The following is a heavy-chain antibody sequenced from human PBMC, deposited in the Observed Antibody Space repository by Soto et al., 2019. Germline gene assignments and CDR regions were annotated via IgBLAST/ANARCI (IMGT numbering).Heavy chain of an antibody. D-gene: IGHD6-13*01. V-gene: IGHV5-10-1*01. Sequence: PGESLKISCNGSGYSFTIYCISLVLQMPGKGLEWMGRIDPSDSYTNYSPSFQGHVTISADKSISTAYLQWSSLKASDTAMYYCAVGSSIAAAGTDYWGQGTLVTVSS. J-gene: IGHJ4*02. CDR3: AVGSSIAAAGTDY. CDR1: GYSFTIYC. CDR2: IDPSDSYT.